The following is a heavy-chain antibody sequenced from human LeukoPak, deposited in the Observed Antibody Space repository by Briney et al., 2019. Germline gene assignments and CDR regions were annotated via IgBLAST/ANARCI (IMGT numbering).Heavy chain of an antibody. V-gene: IGHV4-34*01. CDR2: INHSGST. J-gene: IGHJ5*02. CDR3: ARGRRVYGSGLRGWFDP. CDR1: GGSFSGYY. Sequence: SETLSLTCAVYGGSFSGYYWSWIRQPPGKGLEWIGEINHSGSTNYNPSLKSRVTISVDTSKNQFSLKLSSVTAADTAVYYCARGRRVYGSGLRGWFDPWGQGTLVTVSS. D-gene: IGHD3-10*01.